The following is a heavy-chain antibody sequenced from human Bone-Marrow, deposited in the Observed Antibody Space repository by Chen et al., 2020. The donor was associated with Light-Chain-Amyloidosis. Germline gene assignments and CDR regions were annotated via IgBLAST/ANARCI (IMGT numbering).Heavy chain of an antibody. Sequence: EVQLVESGGGLLQRGGSLRPSCAASGFAFSSYAMSWVRQAPGKGLVWVSTISGSGGSRYYGDSVKGRLAISRDSSKNALFLRMSSLRAEDTAVYYCAKDISYDDILPGYPADAFDIWGQGTMVTVSS. CDR3: AKDISYDDILPGYPADAFDI. V-gene: IGHV3-23*04. J-gene: IGHJ3*02. CDR1: GFAFSSYA. CDR2: ISGSGGSR. D-gene: IGHD3-9*01.